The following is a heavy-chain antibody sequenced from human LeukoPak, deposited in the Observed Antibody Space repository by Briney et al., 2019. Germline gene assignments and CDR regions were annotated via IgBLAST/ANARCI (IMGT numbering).Heavy chain of an antibody. CDR1: GFTFSSYW. V-gene: IGHV3-74*01. CDR2: ITSDGSST. D-gene: IGHD6-13*01. Sequence: PGGSLRLSCAASGFTFSSYWMHWVRQAPGKGLVWVSRITSDGSSTSYADSVKGRFTISRDNAKNTLYLQMNSLRAEDTAVYYCAIVWYPHNWFDPWGQGTLVTVSS. J-gene: IGHJ5*02. CDR3: AIVWYPHNWFDP.